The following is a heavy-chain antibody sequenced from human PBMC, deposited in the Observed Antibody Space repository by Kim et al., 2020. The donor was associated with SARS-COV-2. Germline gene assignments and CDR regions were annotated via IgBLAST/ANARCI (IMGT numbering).Heavy chain of an antibody. CDR2: ISYDGSNK. CDR1: GFTFSSYG. V-gene: IGHV3-30*18. J-gene: IGHJ3*02. D-gene: IGHD6-19*01. Sequence: GGSLRLSCAASGFTFSSYGMHWVRQAPGKGLEWVAVISYDGSNKYYADSVKGRFTISRDNSKNTLYLQMNSLRAEDTAVYYCAKLLGYSSGWTEFDAFDIWGQGTMVTVSS. CDR3: AKLLGYSSGWTEFDAFDI.